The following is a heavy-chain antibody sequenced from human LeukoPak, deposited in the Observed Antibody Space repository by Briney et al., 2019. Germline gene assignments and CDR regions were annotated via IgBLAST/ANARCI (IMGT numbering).Heavy chain of an antibody. V-gene: IGHV3-7*01. J-gene: IGHJ4*02. CDR1: RFTLSTYW. CDR2: IKQDGSQK. CDR3: ARGGSSSLSSSAPPPTHFDY. Sequence: TGGSLRLSCAAARFTLSTYWMGCVRQAPGKGLEWVANIKQDGSQKQYVDSVKGRFTISRDDAKNSLYLQMNSLRAEDTAVYYWARGGSSSLSSSAPPPTHFDYWGQGTLVTVSS. D-gene: IGHD6-6*01.